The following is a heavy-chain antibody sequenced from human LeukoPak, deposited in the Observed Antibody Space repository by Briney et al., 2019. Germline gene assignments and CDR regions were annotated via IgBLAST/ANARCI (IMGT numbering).Heavy chain of an antibody. CDR1: GYTFTIYG. D-gene: IGHD5-18*01. CDR2: ISGYNGNT. CDR3: ARAYSYGSDYYYGMDV. J-gene: IGHJ6*02. Sequence: GASVKVSCKASGYTFTIYGISWVRQAPGQGLEWMGWISGYNGNTKYAHKVQGRVTMTTDTSTGTAYMELRSLRSDDTAVYYCARAYSYGSDYYYGMDVWGQGTTVTVSS. V-gene: IGHV1-18*01.